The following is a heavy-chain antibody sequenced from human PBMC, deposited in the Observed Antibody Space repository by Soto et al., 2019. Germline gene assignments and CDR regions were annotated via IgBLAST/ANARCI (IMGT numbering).Heavy chain of an antibody. J-gene: IGHJ4*02. CDR2: IYISGTT. V-gene: IGHV4-4*07. CDR1: GGSMNAHF. D-gene: IGHD2-15*01. CDR3: ARINGGSPDF. Sequence: PSETLSLTCTVSGGSMNAHFWSWIRQSAGKGLEWIGHIYISGTTMYNPSLKSRVTMSVDPPKNQLSLTLTSVTAADTAFYYCARINGGSPDFWGQGTLVTVSS.